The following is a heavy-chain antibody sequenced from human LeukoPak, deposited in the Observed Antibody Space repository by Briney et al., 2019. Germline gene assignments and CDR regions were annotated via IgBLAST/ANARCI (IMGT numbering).Heavy chain of an antibody. CDR2: MNPNSGNT. CDR1: GYTFTSYD. J-gene: IGHJ6*03. CDR3: ARGIAAAGRRYYYYYYTDV. V-gene: IGHV1-8*01. Sequence: ASVKVSCKASGYTFTSYDINWVRQATGQGLEWMGWMNPNSGNTGYAQKFQGRVTMTRNTSISTAYMELSSLRSEDTAVYYCARGIAAAGRRYYYYYYTDVWGKGTTVTVSS. D-gene: IGHD6-13*01.